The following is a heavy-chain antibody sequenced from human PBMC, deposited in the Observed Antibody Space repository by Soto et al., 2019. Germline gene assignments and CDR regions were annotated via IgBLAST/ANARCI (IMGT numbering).Heavy chain of an antibody. V-gene: IGHV3-74*01. CDR1: GFTFSSYW. CDR2: INNDGSST. CDR3: ARDRTAASADY. D-gene: IGHD6-13*01. J-gene: IGHJ4*02. Sequence: GSLRLSCAASGFTFSSYWMHWVRQVPGKGLVWVSHINNDGSSTTYADSVKGRFTISRDNAKNTLYLQMNSLRAEDTAVYYCARDRTAASADYWGQGTLVTVSS.